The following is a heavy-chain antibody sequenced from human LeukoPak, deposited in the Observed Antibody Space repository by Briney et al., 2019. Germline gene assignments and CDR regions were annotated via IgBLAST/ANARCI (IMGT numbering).Heavy chain of an antibody. CDR1: GGSISSSSYY. Sequence: PSETLSLTCTASGGSISSSSYYWRWIRQPPGKGLEWIGSIYYSGSTYYNPSLKSRVTISVDTSKNQFSLKLSSVTAADTAVYYCARHRLINHSCTHCWFDPWGQGTLVTVSS. J-gene: IGHJ5*02. CDR2: IYYSGST. D-gene: IGHD2-15*01. V-gene: IGHV4-39*01. CDR3: ARHRLINHSCTHCWFDP.